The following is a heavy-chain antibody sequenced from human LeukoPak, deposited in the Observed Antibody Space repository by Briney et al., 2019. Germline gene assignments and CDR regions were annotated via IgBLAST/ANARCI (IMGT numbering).Heavy chain of an antibody. CDR1: GFTVSTST. Sequence: GGSLRLSCAASGFTVSTSTINWVRQAPGKGLEWVSVIFNDDTTYYADSVEGRFTISRDNSKNTAYLQMSSLRVEDMAVYFCARGGGDYDIRYWFDPWGQGTLVTVSS. J-gene: IGHJ5*02. D-gene: IGHD4-17*01. CDR2: IFNDDTT. V-gene: IGHV3-66*01. CDR3: ARGGGDYDIRYWFDP.